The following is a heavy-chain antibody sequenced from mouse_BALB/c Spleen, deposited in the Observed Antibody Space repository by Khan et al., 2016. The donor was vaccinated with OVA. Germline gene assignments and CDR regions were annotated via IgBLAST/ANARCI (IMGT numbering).Heavy chain of an antibody. Sequence: EVQLQESGPGLVKPSQSLSFTCTVTGYSITSDYAWNWIRQFPGNKLEWMGYISSTGSTSYNPSLKSRISITRDPSKNQFFLHLTSVTTEDTATDYCARSLYYSDSYAMDYWGQGTSVTVSS. CDR3: ARSLYYSDSYAMDY. J-gene: IGHJ4*01. D-gene: IGHD2-13*01. CDR2: ISSTGST. CDR1: GYSITSDYA. V-gene: IGHV3-2*02.